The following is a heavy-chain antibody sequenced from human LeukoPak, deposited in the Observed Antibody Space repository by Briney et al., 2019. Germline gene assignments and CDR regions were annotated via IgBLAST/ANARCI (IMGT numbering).Heavy chain of an antibody. CDR3: ARDPVPAAILDNWFDP. V-gene: IGHV1-2*02. J-gene: IGHJ5*02. D-gene: IGHD2-2*02. Sequence: ASVKVSCKASGYTFTGHYMHWVRQAPGQGLEWMGWINPNSGGTNYAQKFQGRVTMTRDTSISTAYMELSRLRSDDTAVYYCARDPVPAAILDNWFDPWGQGTLVTVSS. CDR1: GYTFTGHY. CDR2: INPNSGGT.